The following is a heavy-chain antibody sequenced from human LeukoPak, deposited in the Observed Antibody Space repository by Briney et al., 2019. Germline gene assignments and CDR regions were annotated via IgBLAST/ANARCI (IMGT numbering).Heavy chain of an antibody. CDR1: GYTFTGYY. CDR3: ARGPYYFYYGLDV. V-gene: IGHV1-2*02. J-gene: IGHJ6*02. Sequence: GASVKVSCKASGYTFTGYYLHWVRQAPGQGLEWMGWINPNSGGTNYAQKFQGRVTMTRDTSISTASMELNRLRSDDTAVYYCARGPYYFYYGLDVWGQGTTATVSS. CDR2: INPNSGGT.